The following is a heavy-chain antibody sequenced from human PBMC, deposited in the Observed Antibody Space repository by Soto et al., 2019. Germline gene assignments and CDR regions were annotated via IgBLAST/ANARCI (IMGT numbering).Heavy chain of an antibody. J-gene: IGHJ4*02. CDR1: GGTFSSYA. Sequence: QVQLVQSGAEVKKPGSSVKVSCKASGGTFSSYAISWVRQAPGQGLEWMGGIIPIFGTANYAQKFQGRVTITADESTSTAYMELTSLRSEDTAVYYCARDSSNYYDSSGYYYPCDYWGQGTLVTVSS. D-gene: IGHD3-22*01. V-gene: IGHV1-69*01. CDR2: IIPIFGTA. CDR3: ARDSSNYYDSSGYYYPCDY.